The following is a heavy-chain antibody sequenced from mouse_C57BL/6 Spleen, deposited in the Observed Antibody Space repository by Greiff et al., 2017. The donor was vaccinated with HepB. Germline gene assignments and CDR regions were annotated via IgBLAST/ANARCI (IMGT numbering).Heavy chain of an antibody. J-gene: IGHJ3*01. Sequence: EVQLQQSGAELVKPGASVKLSCTASGFNIKDYYMHWVKQRPEQGLEWIGRIDPEAGDTKYAPKFQGKATITADTSSNTAYLQLSSLTSDDTAVYYCAREGYGGLAYWGQGTRVTVSA. CDR1: GFNIKDYY. CDR2: IDPEAGDT. V-gene: IGHV14-2*01. D-gene: IGHD3-1*01. CDR3: AREGYGGLAY.